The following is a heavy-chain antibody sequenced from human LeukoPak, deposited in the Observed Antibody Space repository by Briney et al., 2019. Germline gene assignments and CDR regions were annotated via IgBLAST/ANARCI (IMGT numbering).Heavy chain of an antibody. CDR3: ARLHPGGGDDY. V-gene: IGHV4-34*01. CDR2: IWIGQIYSRGFT. Sequence: PSETLSLTCAVYGGSFSAYFWSWIRQPPGKGLEWIGQIWIGQIYSRGFTEYNPSLKSRVTVSADTTKNQFSLKLNSMTAADTAIYYCARLHPGGGDDYWGQGILVTVSS. J-gene: IGHJ4*02. D-gene: IGHD2-8*02. CDR1: GGSFSAYF.